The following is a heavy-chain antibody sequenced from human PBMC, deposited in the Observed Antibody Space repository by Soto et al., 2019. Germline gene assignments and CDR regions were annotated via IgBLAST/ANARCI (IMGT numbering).Heavy chain of an antibody. CDR2: IYHSGST. D-gene: IGHD3-16*01. J-gene: IGHJ4*02. CDR1: GGSISSGGYS. V-gene: IGHV4-30-2*01. Sequence: QLQLQESGSGLVKPSQTLSLTCAVSGGSISSGGYSWSWIRQPPGKGLEWIGYIYHSGSTYYNPSRKSRVTIPVDRSTNQFSLKLSSVTAADTAVYYCAAGGGLPRYYWGQGTLVTVSS. CDR3: AAGGGLPRYY.